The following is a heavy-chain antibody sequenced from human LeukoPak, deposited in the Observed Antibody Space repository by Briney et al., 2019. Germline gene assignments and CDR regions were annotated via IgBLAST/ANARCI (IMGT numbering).Heavy chain of an antibody. CDR2: IYYSGST. J-gene: IGHJ5*02. CDR1: GGAISSSSYD. CDR3: ARSRNKLLRFDT. D-gene: IGHD2-15*01. V-gene: IGHV4-39*07. Sequence: SETLSLTCTVSGGAISSSSYDWGWIRQPPGKGLEWIGSIYYSGSTYYNPSLTSRVTISVDTSKIQFFLKLSSVTAADTAVYYCARSRNKLLRFDTWGQGTLVTVSS.